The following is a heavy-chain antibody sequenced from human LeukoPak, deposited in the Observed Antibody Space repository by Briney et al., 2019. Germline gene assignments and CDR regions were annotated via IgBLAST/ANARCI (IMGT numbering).Heavy chain of an antibody. Sequence: HPGGSLRLSCAASGFTVSVYYMSWPRHSPGKGLEWVSIIYSGGSTYYADSVKGRFTISRDNSKNTLFLQMNSPRAEDTAVYYCARDRGKYGDYGVAWAFDYWGQGTLVTVSS. CDR3: ARDRGKYGDYGVAWAFDY. CDR1: GFTVSVYY. D-gene: IGHD4-17*01. V-gene: IGHV3-53*01. CDR2: IYSGGST. J-gene: IGHJ4*02.